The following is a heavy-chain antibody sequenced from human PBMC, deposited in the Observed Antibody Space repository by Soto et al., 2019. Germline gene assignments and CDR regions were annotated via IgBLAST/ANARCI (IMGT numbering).Heavy chain of an antibody. D-gene: IGHD4-17*01. CDR1: GFSLSSSGAG. V-gene: IGHV2-5*02. J-gene: IGHJ4*02. CDR2: IYWDDDQ. CDR3: AHAGDYDLLSFDH. Sequence: ESGPTLVNPTQTLTLTCSFTGFSLSSSGAGVGWFRQSPGKALEWLALIYWDDDQRYSPSLKDRLTISKDTSRSRVVLTISNMNPEDTGTYFCAHAGDYDLLSFDHWGPGTLVTVSS.